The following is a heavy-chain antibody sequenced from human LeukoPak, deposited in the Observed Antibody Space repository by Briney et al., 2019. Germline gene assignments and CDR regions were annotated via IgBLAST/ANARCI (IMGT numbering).Heavy chain of an antibody. D-gene: IGHD2/OR15-2a*01. CDR1: GFTFSSYW. J-gene: IGHJ4*02. CDR3: ARQGTDESTAYRAFGY. CDR2: ITQDGSQN. Sequence: PGGSLRLSCAASGFTFSSYWMTWVRQAPGKGLEWVANITQDGSQNYYVDSVKGRFTISRDNAKSSLYLQMNSLRAEDTSVYYCARQGTDESTAYRAFGYWGQGTLVTVSS. V-gene: IGHV3-7*01.